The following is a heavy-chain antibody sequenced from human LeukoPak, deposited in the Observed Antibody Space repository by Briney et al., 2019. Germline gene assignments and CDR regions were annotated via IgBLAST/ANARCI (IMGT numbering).Heavy chain of an antibody. CDR3: ARDDNSSGYYYWFVP. CDR1: GGSISSYY. J-gene: IGHJ5*02. V-gene: IGHV4-59*12. D-gene: IGHD3-22*01. CDR2: VHHSGST. Sequence: RASETLSLTCTVSGGSISSYYWSWIRQPPGKGLEWIGSVHHSGSTDNNPSLKNRVTISVDMSKNQFSLKLSSVTAADTAVYYCARDDNSSGYYYWFVPWGQGTLVTVSS.